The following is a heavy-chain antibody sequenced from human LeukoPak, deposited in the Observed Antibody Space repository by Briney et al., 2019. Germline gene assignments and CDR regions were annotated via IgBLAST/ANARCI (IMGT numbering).Heavy chain of an antibody. J-gene: IGHJ4*02. D-gene: IGHD1-26*01. CDR2: ISSGSGYI. CDR3: ARDSGSYYAFDY. Sequence: GGSLRLSCAASGFXFSTYSMNWVRQAPGKGLEWVSYISSGSGYIYYADSVKGRFTISRDNAKNSLYLQMNSLRAEDTAVYYCARDSGSYYAFDYWGQGTLVTVSS. CDR1: GFXFSTYS. V-gene: IGHV3-21*01.